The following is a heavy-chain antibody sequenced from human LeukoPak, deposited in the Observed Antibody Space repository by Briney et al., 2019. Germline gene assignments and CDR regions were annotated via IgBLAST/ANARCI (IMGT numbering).Heavy chain of an antibody. CDR1: GGSISSDY. Sequence: PSETLSLTCTVPGGSISSDYWSWIRQPAGKGLEWIGRIYNTGTTNYNSSLKSRVTMSVDTSTNQFSLRLSSVTAAVTAVYYCARESGNDRKLDYWGQGTLVTVSS. CDR2: IYNTGTT. D-gene: IGHD5-12*01. J-gene: IGHJ4*02. V-gene: IGHV4-4*07. CDR3: ARESGNDRKLDY.